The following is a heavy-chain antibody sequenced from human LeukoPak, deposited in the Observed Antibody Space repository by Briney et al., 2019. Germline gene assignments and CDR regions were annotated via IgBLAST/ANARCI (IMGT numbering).Heavy chain of an antibody. J-gene: IGHJ6*03. V-gene: IGHV4-34*01. CDR1: GGSFSGYY. Sequence: SETLSLTCAVYGGSFSGYYWSWIRQPPGKGLEWIGEINHSGSTNYNPSLKSRVTISVDTSKNQFSLKLSSVTAADTAVYYCAREVGLVGATAALARYMDVWGKGTTVTVSS. D-gene: IGHD1-26*01. CDR3: AREVGLVGATAALARYMDV. CDR2: INHSGST.